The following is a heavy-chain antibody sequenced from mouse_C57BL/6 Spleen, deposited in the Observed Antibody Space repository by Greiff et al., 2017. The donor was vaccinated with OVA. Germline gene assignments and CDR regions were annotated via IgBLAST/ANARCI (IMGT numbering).Heavy chain of an antibody. CDR3: ARIDYDRDFDY. Sequence: EVQRVESGPGLVKPSQSLSLTCSVTGYSITSGYYWNWIRQFPGNKLEWMGYISYDGSNNYNPSLKNRISITRDTSKNQFFLKLNSVTTEDTATYYCARIDYDRDFDYWGQGTTLTVSS. D-gene: IGHD2-4*01. CDR1: GYSITSGYY. J-gene: IGHJ2*01. V-gene: IGHV3-6*01. CDR2: ISYDGSN.